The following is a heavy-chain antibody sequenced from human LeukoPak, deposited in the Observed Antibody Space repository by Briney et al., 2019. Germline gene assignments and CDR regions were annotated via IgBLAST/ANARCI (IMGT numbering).Heavy chain of an antibody. J-gene: IGHJ4*02. Sequence: EPSETLSLTGAVYGGSVSGYYWSWIRQPPGKGREWSVEINHSGSTNYNPSLKSRVTISGDTSKNQFSLKLSSVTAADTAVYYCARVIAVAGTGTFDYWGQGTLVTVSS. D-gene: IGHD6-19*01. CDR2: INHSGST. CDR1: GGSVSGYY. CDR3: ARVIAVAGTGTFDY. V-gene: IGHV4-34*01.